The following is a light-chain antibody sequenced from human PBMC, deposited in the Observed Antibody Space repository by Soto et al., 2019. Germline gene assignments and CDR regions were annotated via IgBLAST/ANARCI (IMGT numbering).Light chain of an antibody. J-gene: IGKJ1*01. V-gene: IGKV3-15*01. CDR3: QQYNNWPRA. CDR2: GAS. Sequence: EIVMTQSPATLSVSPGERATLSCRASQRVSSNLAWYQQKPGQAPRLLIYGASTRATGIPARFSGSGSGTEFTLTISSLQSEDFADYYCQQYNNWPRAFGQGTKVEIK. CDR1: QRVSSN.